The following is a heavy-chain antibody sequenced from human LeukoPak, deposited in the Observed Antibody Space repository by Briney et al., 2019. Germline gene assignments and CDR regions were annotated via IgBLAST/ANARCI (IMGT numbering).Heavy chain of an antibody. D-gene: IGHD1-20*01. Sequence: GGSLRLSCAVSGFTFSSYWMHWVRQAPGKGLVWVSRINSDGSDTNYAGSVKGRFTISRDNRKNTFYLQVNTLRAEDTAVYYCARGGMYNWNPVDYWGQGTLVTVSS. CDR1: GFTFSSYW. V-gene: IGHV3-74*01. CDR2: INSDGSDT. J-gene: IGHJ4*02. CDR3: ARGGMYNWNPVDY.